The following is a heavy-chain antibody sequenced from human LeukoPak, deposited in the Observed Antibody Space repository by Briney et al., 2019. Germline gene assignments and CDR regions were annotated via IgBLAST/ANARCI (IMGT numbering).Heavy chain of an antibody. D-gene: IGHD3-3*01. Sequence: GGSLRLSCAASGFTFDDYAMHWVRQAPGKGLEWVSGISWNSGSIGYADSVKGRFTISRDNAKNSLYLQMNSLRAEDTAVYYCARGPSTIFGAVLGSEYYFDYWGQGTLVTVSS. CDR1: GFTFDDYA. CDR2: ISWNSGSI. CDR3: ARGPSTIFGAVLGSEYYFDY. V-gene: IGHV3-9*01. J-gene: IGHJ4*02.